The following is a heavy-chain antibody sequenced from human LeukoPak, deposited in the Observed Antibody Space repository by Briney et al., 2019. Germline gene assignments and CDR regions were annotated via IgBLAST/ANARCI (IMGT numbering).Heavy chain of an antibody. Sequence: ASVKVSCKASGYTFTNYDINWVRQATGRGLEWMGWMNPNSGNTGYAQKFQGRVTMTRNTSISTAYMELSSLRSEDTALYYCAICRSTSLECRWGQGTLVTVSS. CDR3: AICRSTSLECR. D-gene: IGHD2-2*01. CDR1: GYTFTNYD. V-gene: IGHV1-8*01. J-gene: IGHJ4*02. CDR2: MNPNSGNT.